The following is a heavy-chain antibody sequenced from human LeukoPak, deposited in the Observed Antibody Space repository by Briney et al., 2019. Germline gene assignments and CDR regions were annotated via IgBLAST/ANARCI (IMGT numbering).Heavy chain of an antibody. CDR2: ISSTSSNK. CDR3: ARGGAARPDY. CDR1: GFRFSDYG. J-gene: IGHJ4*02. V-gene: IGHV3-48*02. Sequence: PGGSLRLSCVASGFRFSDYGMNWVRQVPGKGLEWVAYISSTSSNKQYADSVKARFTISRDNARNSLYLEMNSLRDEDTAVYHCARGGAARPDYWGQGALVTVSS. D-gene: IGHD6-6*01.